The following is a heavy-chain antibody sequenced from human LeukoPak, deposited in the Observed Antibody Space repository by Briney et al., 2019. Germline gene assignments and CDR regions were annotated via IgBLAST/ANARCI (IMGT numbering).Heavy chain of an antibody. CDR1: GGSISSSGFY. D-gene: IGHD6-13*01. J-gene: IGHJ4*02. CDR3: ARKKLVARGYFDS. V-gene: IGHV4-39*01. Sequence: PSETLSLTCTVSGGSISSSGFYWDWIRQPPGKGLEWIGSIYQSGTTYYNPPLKSRVTIFVDTSKSQFSLKLSSVTAADTAVYYCARKKLVARGYFDSWGQGVLVTVSS. CDR2: IYQSGTT.